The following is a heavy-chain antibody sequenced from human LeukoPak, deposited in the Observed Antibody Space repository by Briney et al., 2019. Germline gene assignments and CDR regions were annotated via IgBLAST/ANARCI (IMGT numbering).Heavy chain of an antibody. CDR3: ATEFFGSFNY. V-gene: IGHV3-15*01. J-gene: IGHJ4*02. CDR2: IKSKIDGGTT. Sequence: PGGSLRLSCAASGFTFSSHAMSWVRQAPGKGLEWVGHIKSKIDGGTTDYAAPVKGRLTISRDDSKNTLYLQMNNLRMEDTAVYYCATEFFGSFNYWGQGSLVTVSS. D-gene: IGHD3-10*01. CDR1: GFTFSSHA.